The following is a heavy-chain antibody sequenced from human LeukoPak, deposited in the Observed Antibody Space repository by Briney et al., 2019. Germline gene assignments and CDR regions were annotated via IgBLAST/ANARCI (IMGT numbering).Heavy chain of an antibody. J-gene: IGHJ5*02. D-gene: IGHD5-18*01. CDR2: ISGSGGST. Sequence: GGSLRLSCAASGFTFSSYAMSWVRHAPGKGLEWVSAISGSGGSTYYADSVKGRFTISRDNSKNTLYLQMNSLRAEDTAVYYCAKKRGYSYGNNWFDPWGQGTLVTVSS. CDR3: AKKRGYSYGNNWFDP. CDR1: GFTFSSYA. V-gene: IGHV3-23*01.